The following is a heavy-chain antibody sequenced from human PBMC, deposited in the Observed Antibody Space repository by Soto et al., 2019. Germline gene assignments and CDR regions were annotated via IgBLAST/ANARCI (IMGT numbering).Heavy chain of an antibody. V-gene: IGHV1-18*01. Sequence: ASVKVSCKASGYTFTSYGISWMRQAPGQGLEWMGWISAYNGNTKYAQKLQGRVTLTTDTYSSTAYMELRSLRSDDTAVYYCARESPPADYWGQGTLVTVSS. J-gene: IGHJ4*02. CDR1: GYTFTSYG. CDR3: ARESPPADY. CDR2: ISAYNGNT.